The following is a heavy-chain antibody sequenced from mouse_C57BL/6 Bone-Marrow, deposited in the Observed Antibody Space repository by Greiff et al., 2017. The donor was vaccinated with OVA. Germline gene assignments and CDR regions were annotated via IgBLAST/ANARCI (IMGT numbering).Heavy chain of an antibody. J-gene: IGHJ1*03. CDR2: IWSGGST. V-gene: IGHV2-2*01. CDR3: ARFYYSNYDWYFDV. D-gene: IGHD2-5*01. Sequence: VKVVESGPGLVQPSQSLSITCTVSGFSLTSYGVHWVRQSPGKGLEWLGVIWSGGSTDYNAAFISRLSISKDNSKSQVFFKMNSLQADDTAIYYCARFYYSNYDWYFDVWGTGTTVTVSS. CDR1: GFSLTSYG.